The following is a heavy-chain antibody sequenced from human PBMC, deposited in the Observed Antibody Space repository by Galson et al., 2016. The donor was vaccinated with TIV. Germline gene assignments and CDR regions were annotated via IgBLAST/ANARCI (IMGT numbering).Heavy chain of an antibody. D-gene: IGHD5-12*01. CDR3: ARVRFTGYGRFDY. CDR2: ISDSRTTI. Sequence: SLRLSCAASGFIFSSYSVNWVRQAPGKGLEWISYISDSRTTIYYADSVKGRFTISRDNAKNSLYLQMNGLRAEDTAVYYCARVRFTGYGRFDYWGQGTVVTVSS. V-gene: IGHV3-48*04. CDR1: GFIFSSYS. J-gene: IGHJ4*02.